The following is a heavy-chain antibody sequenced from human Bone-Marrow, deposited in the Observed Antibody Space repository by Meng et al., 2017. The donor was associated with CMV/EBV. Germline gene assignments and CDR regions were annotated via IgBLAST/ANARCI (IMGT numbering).Heavy chain of an antibody. CDR1: GFSFSSYW. J-gene: IGHJ4*02. Sequence: GESLKISCVGSGFSFSSYWMSWGRQAPGKGLEWVATIKPDGSEKYYVDSVKGRFTISRDNAKNSLYLQMNSLRAEDMALYYCAKDLNPYDFWSGPFDYWGQGTLVTVSS. CDR2: IKPDGSEK. CDR3: AKDLNPYDFWSGPFDY. D-gene: IGHD3-3*01. V-gene: IGHV3-7*03.